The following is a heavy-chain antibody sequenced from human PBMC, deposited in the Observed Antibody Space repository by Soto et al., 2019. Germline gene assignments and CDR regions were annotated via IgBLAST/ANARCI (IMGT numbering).Heavy chain of an antibody. CDR3: ARTILSSGVVLPAAMSYFDY. CDR1: GFTFSSYA. V-gene: IGHV2-26*01. CDR2: IFSNDEK. Sequence: LRLSCAASGFTFSSYAMSWIRQPPGKALEWLAHIFSNDEKSYSTSLKSRLTISKDTSKSQVVLTMTNMDPVDTATYYCARTILSSGVVLPAAMSYFDYWGQGTLVTVSS. J-gene: IGHJ4*02. D-gene: IGHD2-2*01.